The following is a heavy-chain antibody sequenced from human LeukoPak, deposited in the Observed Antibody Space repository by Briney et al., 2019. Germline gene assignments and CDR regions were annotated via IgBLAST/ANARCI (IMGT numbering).Heavy chain of an antibody. CDR3: AREDTILEWLFNNWFDP. J-gene: IGHJ5*02. Sequence: SETLSLTCAVYGGSFSGYYWSWIRQPPGKGLEWIGEINHSGSTNYNPSLKSRVTISVDTSKNQFSLKLSSVTAADTAVYYCAREDTILEWLFNNWFDPWGREPWSPSPQ. CDR2: INHSGST. V-gene: IGHV4-34*01. D-gene: IGHD3-3*01. CDR1: GGSFSGYY.